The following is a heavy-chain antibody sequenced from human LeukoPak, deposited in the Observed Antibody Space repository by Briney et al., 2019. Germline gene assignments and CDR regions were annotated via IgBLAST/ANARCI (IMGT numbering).Heavy chain of an antibody. CDR2: IYHSGST. CDR1: GGSIRSSNW. V-gene: IGHV4-4*02. CDR3: ARDWCSSTSCYASDY. J-gene: IGHJ4*02. Sequence: SETLSLTCAVSGGSIRSSNWWSWVRQPPGKGLEWIGEIYHSGSTYYNPSLKSRVTISVDTSKNQFSLKLSSVTAADTAVYYCARDWCSSTSCYASDYWGQGTLVTVSS. D-gene: IGHD2-2*01.